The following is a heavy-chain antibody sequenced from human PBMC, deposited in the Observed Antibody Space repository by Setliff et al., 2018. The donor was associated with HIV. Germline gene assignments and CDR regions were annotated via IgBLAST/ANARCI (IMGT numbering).Heavy chain of an antibody. V-gene: IGHV1-8*02. CDR2: MNPNSGNT. CDR3: QFGSSY. CDR1: GYTFTNYD. J-gene: IGHJ4*02. D-gene: IGHD3-16*01. Sequence: ASVKVSCKASGYTFTNYDINWVRQAPGQGLEWMGWMNPNSGNTGYAQKFQGRVTMTADTSIQTAYMELSSVRPEDTAVYYCQFGSSYWGLGTLVTVSS.